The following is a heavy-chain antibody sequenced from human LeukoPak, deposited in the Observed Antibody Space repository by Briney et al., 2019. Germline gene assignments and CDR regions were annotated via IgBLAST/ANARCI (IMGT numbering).Heavy chain of an antibody. Sequence: PETLSLTCAVSGYSISSGYCWGWIRQPPGKGLEWFGSIYHSGATYYNPSLKSRVTISVDTSKNQFSLKLSSVTAADTAVYYCARAYYYDSSGYFDYWGQGALVTVSS. J-gene: IGHJ4*02. CDR1: GYSISSGYC. CDR3: ARAYYYDSSGYFDY. D-gene: IGHD3-22*01. V-gene: IGHV4-38-2*01. CDR2: IYHSGAT.